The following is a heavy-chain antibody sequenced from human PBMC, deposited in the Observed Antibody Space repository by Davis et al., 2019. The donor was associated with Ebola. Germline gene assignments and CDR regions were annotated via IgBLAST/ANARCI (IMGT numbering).Heavy chain of an antibody. D-gene: IGHD2-2*01. CDR1: GFTFSSYA. CDR2: ISYDGSNK. J-gene: IGHJ6*02. CDR3: ARDQGCSSTSCYPTPYYYYGMDV. Sequence: GESLKISCAASGFTFSSYAMHWVRQAPGKGLEWVAVISYDGSNKYYADSVKGRFTISRDNSKNTLYLQMNSLRAEDTAVYYCARDQGCSSTSCYPTPYYYYGMDVWGPGTTVTVSS. V-gene: IGHV3-30-3*01.